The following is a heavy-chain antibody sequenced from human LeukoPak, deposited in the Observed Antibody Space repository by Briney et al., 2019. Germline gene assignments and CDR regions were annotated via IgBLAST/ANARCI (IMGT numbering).Heavy chain of an antibody. V-gene: IGHV1-69*13. CDR1: GGTFSSYA. CDR2: IIPIFGTA. CDR3: ARGPVQLERLDY. Sequence: SVKVSCKASGGTFSSYAISWVRQAPGQGLEWMGGIIPIFGTANYAQKFQGRVTITADESTSTAYMELSSLRSEDTAVYYCARGPVQLERLDYWGQGTLVTVSP. J-gene: IGHJ4*02. D-gene: IGHD1-1*01.